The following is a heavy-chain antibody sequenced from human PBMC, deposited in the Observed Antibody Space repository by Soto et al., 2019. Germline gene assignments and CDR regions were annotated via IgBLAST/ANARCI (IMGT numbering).Heavy chain of an antibody. D-gene: IGHD6-19*01. J-gene: IGHJ4*02. Sequence: VQLVESGGGLVKPGGSLRLSCAVSGFTFNDYYMSWIRQAPGKGLEWISYISGGGSTTYHADSVRGRFTISRDNAKNSLFLQMNSLRVEDTAVYYCAREVRTSGWFRRLDSWGQGILVTVSS. CDR1: GFTFNDYY. V-gene: IGHV3-11*01. CDR3: AREVRTSGWFRRLDS. CDR2: ISGGGSTT.